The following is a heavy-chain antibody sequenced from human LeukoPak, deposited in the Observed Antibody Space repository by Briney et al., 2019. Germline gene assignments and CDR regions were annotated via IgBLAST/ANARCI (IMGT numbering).Heavy chain of an antibody. CDR1: GFTFSTYS. CDR2: ISSSSSYI. J-gene: IGHJ6*03. Sequence: GGSLRLSCAASGFTFSTYSMHWVRQAPGKGLEWVSSISSSSSYISYADSAKGRFTISRDNAKNSLYLQMNSLRAEDTAVYYCARGGLRHYYYYYMDVWGKGTTATVSS. V-gene: IGHV3-21*01. CDR3: ARGGLRHYYYYYMDV. D-gene: IGHD4-17*01.